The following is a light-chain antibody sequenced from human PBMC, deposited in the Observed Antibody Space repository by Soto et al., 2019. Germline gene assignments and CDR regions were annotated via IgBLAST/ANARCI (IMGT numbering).Light chain of an antibody. CDR3: MQSLETAYT. CDR1: QSLLDSNGYNY. CDR2: MRS. Sequence: DIVLTQSPLSLPVTPGEAASISCRSSQSLLDSNGYNYLDWYVQKPGQSPQLLIYMRSNRSSGVPDRFSGSGSGTDFTLKISRVEASDFGVYYCMQSLETAYTFGQGTKLEI. J-gene: IGKJ2*01. V-gene: IGKV2-28*01.